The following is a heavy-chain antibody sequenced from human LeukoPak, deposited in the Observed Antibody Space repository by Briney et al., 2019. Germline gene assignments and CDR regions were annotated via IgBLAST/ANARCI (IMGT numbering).Heavy chain of an antibody. J-gene: IGHJ4*02. CDR2: ISSSSSYI. CDR1: GFTFSSYS. CDR3: ARFGPVQGVIRGGGDY. D-gene: IGHD3-10*01. Sequence: PGGSLRLSCAASGFTFSSYSMNWVRQAPGEGLEWVSSISSSSSYIYYADSVKGRFTISRDNAKNSLYLQMNSLRAEDTAVYYCARFGPVQGVIRGGGDYWGQGTLVTVSS. V-gene: IGHV3-21*01.